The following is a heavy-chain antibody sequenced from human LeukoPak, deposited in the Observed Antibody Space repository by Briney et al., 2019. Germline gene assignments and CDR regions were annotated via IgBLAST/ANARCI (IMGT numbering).Heavy chain of an antibody. D-gene: IGHD3-3*01. J-gene: IGHJ4*02. CDR3: ARDGPITIFGVVLGFDY. Sequence: PGGSLRLSCEASGFTFSSNAMSWVRQAPGKGLEWVSGIGSDVRTHYADSVKGRFTISRDNSKNTLYLQMNSLRAEDTAVYYCARDGPITIFGVVLGFDYWGQGTLVTVSS. CDR1: GFTFSSNA. CDR2: IGSDVRT. V-gene: IGHV3-23*01.